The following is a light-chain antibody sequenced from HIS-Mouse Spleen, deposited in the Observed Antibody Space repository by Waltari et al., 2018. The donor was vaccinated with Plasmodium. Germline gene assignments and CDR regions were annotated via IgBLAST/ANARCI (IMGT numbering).Light chain of an antibody. CDR3: QAWDSSTVV. J-gene: IGLJ2*01. Sequence: SYELTQPPSVSVSPGQTASITSSGAKLGDNYACWYQQKPGQSPVLVIYQDSKRPSGIPERFSGSNSGNTATLTISGTQAMDEADYYCQAWDSSTVVFGGGTKLTVL. CDR1: KLGDNY. V-gene: IGLV3-1*01. CDR2: QDS.